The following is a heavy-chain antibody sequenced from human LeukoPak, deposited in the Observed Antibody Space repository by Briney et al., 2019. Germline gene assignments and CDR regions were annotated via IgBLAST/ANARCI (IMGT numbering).Heavy chain of an antibody. CDR3: ARDYYGAFDI. J-gene: IGHJ3*02. CDR2: IKQDGSEK. Sequence: PGGSLSLSCAASGFTFSNYAMSWVRRAPGKGLEWVANIKQDGSEKYYVDSVKGRFTISRDNAKNSLYLQMNSLRAEDTAVYYCARDYYGAFDIWGQGTMVTVSS. CDR1: GFTFSNYA. V-gene: IGHV3-7*01. D-gene: IGHD3-22*01.